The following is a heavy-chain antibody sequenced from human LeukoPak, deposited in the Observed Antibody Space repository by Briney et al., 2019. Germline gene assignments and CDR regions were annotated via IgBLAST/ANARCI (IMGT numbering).Heavy chain of an antibody. CDR1: GFTFNRNN. D-gene: IGHD6-19*01. CDR2: ISSTSITM. Sequence: SGGSLRLFCAASGFTFNRNNMNWVRQAPGKGVEWVSYISSTSITMYYADSVKGRFTISRDNAKNSLYLQMNSLRADDTAVYYCARETILAVAGDFWGQGTLVTVSS. J-gene: IGHJ4*02. CDR3: ARETILAVAGDF. V-gene: IGHV3-48*01.